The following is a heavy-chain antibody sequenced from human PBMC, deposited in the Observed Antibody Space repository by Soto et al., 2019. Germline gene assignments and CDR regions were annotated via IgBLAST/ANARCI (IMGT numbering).Heavy chain of an antibody. CDR2: IYYSGST. CDR1: GGSISSYY. V-gene: IGHV4-59*01. Sequence: SETLSLTCTVSGGSISSYYWSWIRQPPGKGLEWIGYIYYSGSTNYNPSLKSRVTISVDTSKNQFSLKLSSVTAADTAVYYCARDAPTTVTPRGAFDIWGQGTMVTVSS. D-gene: IGHD4-17*01. CDR3: ARDAPTTVTPRGAFDI. J-gene: IGHJ3*02.